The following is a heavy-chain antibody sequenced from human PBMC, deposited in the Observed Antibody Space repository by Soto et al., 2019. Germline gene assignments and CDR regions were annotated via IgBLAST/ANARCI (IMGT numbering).Heavy chain of an antibody. D-gene: IGHD2-15*01. J-gene: IGHJ5*02. V-gene: IGHV3-48*02. CDR3: ARGGVVVASPTA. CDR2: ISFSSSTI. CDR1: GFTFSYYS. Sequence: QSGGSLRLSCAASGFTFSYYSMYWVRQAPGKGLEWVSYISFSSSTIYYADSVKGRFTISRDNAKNSLSLQMNSLRDEDTAVYYCARGGVVVASPTAWGQGTLVTVSS.